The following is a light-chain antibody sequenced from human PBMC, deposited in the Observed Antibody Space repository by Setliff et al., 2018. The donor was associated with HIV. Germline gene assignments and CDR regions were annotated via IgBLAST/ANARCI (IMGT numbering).Light chain of an antibody. CDR3: QAWDTTTNYV. V-gene: IGLV3-1*01. Sequence: ELTQPPSVSVSPGQTASITCSGDNLGDKYACWYQQKPGQSPLLVIYQDTKRPSGIPERFSGSNSGNTATLTISGTQSVDEADYYCQAWDTTTNYVFGTGTKVTVL. CDR1: NLGDKY. J-gene: IGLJ1*01. CDR2: QDT.